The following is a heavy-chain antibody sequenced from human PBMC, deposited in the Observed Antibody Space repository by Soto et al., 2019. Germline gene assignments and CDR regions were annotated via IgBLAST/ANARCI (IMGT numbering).Heavy chain of an antibody. J-gene: IGHJ5*02. D-gene: IGHD3-10*01. Sequence: SETLSLTCTVSGGSISSYYWSWIRQPPGKGLEWIGYIYYSGSTNYNPSLKSRVTISVDTSKNQFSLKLSSVTAADTAVYYCGREQYYGSGSYSPGDHWFDPWGQGTLVTVSS. V-gene: IGHV4-59*01. CDR1: GGSISSYY. CDR3: GREQYYGSGSYSPGDHWFDP. CDR2: IYYSGST.